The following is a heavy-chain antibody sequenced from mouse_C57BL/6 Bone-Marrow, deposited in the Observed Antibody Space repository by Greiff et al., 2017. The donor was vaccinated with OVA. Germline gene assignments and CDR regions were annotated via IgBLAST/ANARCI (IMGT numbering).Heavy chain of an antibody. CDR2: IYPGDGDT. Sequence: VQLQQSGPELVKPGASVKISCKASGYAFSSSWMNWVKQRPGKGLEWIGRIYPGDGDTNYNGKFKGKATLTADKSSSTAYMQLSSLTSEDSAVYFCASQYYYGEGYWGQGTTLTVSS. D-gene: IGHD1-1*01. V-gene: IGHV1-82*01. CDR1: GYAFSSSW. CDR3: ASQYYYGEGY. J-gene: IGHJ2*01.